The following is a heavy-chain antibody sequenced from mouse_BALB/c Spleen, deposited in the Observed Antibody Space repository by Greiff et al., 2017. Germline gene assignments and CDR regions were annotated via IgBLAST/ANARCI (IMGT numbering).Heavy chain of an antibody. V-gene: IGHV2-3*01. J-gene: IGHJ4*01. CDR2: IWGDGST. D-gene: IGHD2-14*01. Sequence: VQGVESGPGLVAPSQSLSITCTVSGFSLTSYGVSWVRQPPGKGLEWLGVIWGDGSTNYHSALISRLSISKDNSKSQVFLKLNSLQTDDTATYYCAKPVRGNRYDGDYAMDYWGQGTSVTVSS. CDR1: GFSLTSYG. CDR3: AKPVRGNRYDGDYAMDY.